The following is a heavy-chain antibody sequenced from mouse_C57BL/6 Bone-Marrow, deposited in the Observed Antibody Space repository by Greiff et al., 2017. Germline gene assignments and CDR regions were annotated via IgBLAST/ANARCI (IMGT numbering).Heavy chain of an antibody. Sequence: DVMLVESGGGLVKPGGSLKLSCAASGFTFSSYAMSWVRQTPEKRLEWVATISDGGSYTYYPDNVKGRFTISRDNAKNNLYLQMSHLKSEDTAMYYCARGRYSNFYFDYWGQGTTLTVSS. J-gene: IGHJ2*01. CDR1: GFTFSSYA. CDR3: ARGRYSNFYFDY. CDR2: ISDGGSYT. D-gene: IGHD2-5*01. V-gene: IGHV5-4*03.